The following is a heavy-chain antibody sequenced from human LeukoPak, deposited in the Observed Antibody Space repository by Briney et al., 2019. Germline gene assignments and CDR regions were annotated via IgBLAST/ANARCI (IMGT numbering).Heavy chain of an antibody. Sequence: SETLSLTCTISGDSISSSSYYWGWIRQPPGKGLEWVGDIYYRGSTYYNPSLKSRVSISIDTSNNQFSLTLNSVTAADTALYFCARRRYYDSTGYLDWGQGTLVTVSS. CDR3: ARRRYYDSTGYLD. J-gene: IGHJ1*01. V-gene: IGHV4-39*01. D-gene: IGHD3-22*01. CDR1: GDSISSSSYY. CDR2: IYYRGST.